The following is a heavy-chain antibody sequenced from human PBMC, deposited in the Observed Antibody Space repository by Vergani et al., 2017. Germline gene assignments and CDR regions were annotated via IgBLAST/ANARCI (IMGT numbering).Heavy chain of an antibody. Sequence: QVQLVQSGAEVKKPGASVKVSCKASGYTFTSYYMHWVRQAPGQGLEWMGIINPNSGGTNYAQKFQGRVTMTRDTSISTAYMELSRLRSDDTAVYYCARAPVARRGRWFDPWGQGTLVTVSS. J-gene: IGHJ5*02. CDR1: GYTFTSYY. CDR2: INPNSGGT. D-gene: IGHD4-23*01. CDR3: ARAPVARRGRWFDP. V-gene: IGHV1-2*02.